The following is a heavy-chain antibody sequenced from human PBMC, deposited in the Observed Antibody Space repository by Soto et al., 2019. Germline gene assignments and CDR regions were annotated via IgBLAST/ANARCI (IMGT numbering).Heavy chain of an antibody. Sequence: GGSLRLSCTASGFTFGDYAMSWVRQAPGKGLEWVGCIRSKAYGGTTEYAASVKGRFTISRDASKSIAYLQMNSLKTEDTAVYYCTRGRGSMIVVVITDYWGQGTLVTVSS. CDR2: IRSKAYGGTT. CDR3: TRGRGSMIVVVITDY. J-gene: IGHJ4*02. CDR1: GFTFGDYA. D-gene: IGHD3-22*01. V-gene: IGHV3-49*04.